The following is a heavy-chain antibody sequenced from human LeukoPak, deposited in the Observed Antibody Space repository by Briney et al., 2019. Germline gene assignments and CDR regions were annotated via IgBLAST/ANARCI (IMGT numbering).Heavy chain of an antibody. V-gene: IGHV3-23*01. J-gene: IGHJ4*02. CDR1: GFTFSSYA. Sequence: GGSLRLSCAASGFTFSSYAMSWVRQAPGKGLERVSAISGSGGSTYYADSVKGRFTISRDNSKNTLYLQMNSLRAEDTAVYYCAKGSSGWYGAAFENYWGQGTLVTVSS. D-gene: IGHD6-19*01. CDR3: AKGSSGWYGAAFENY. CDR2: ISGSGGST.